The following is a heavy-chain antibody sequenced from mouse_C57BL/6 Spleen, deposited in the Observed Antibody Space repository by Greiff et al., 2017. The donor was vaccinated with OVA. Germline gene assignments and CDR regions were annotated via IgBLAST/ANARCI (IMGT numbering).Heavy chain of an antibody. J-gene: IGHJ4*01. Sequence: VQLQQSGAELVKPGASVKLSCKASGYTFTEYTIHWVKQRPGQGLEWIGWFYPGSGSIKYNEKFKDKATLTADKSSSTVYMELIRWTSEDAAVYYYARHRDYDRYYALDYWGQGTSVTVSS. CDR1: GYTFTEYT. CDR3: ARHRDYDRYYALDY. V-gene: IGHV1-62-2*01. D-gene: IGHD2-4*01. CDR2: FYPGSGSI.